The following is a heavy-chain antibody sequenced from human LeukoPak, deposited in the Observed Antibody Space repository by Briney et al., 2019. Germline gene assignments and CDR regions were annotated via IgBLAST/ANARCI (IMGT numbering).Heavy chain of an antibody. J-gene: IGHJ6*04. Sequence: SVKVSCKASGGTFSSYAISWVRQAPGQGLEWMGGIIPIFGTANYAQKFQGRVTITADKSTSTAYMELSSLRSEDTAVYYCAKAVVVPAAIGYYYYGMGVWGKGTTVTVSS. V-gene: IGHV1-69*06. CDR1: GGTFSSYA. D-gene: IGHD2-2*02. CDR3: AKAVVVPAAIGYYYYGMGV. CDR2: IIPIFGTA.